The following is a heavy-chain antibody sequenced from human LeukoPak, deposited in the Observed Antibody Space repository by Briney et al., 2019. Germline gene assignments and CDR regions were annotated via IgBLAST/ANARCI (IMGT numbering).Heavy chain of an antibody. CDR1: GFTFSSYA. CDR2: ISGSGGST. D-gene: IGHD3-3*01. J-gene: IGHJ4*02. Sequence: GGSLRLSCAASGFTFSSYAMSWVRQAPGKGLEWVSAISGSGGSTYYADSVKGRFTISRDNSKNTLYLQMNSLRAEDTAVYYCARGGQYYDFWSGYYTGGYYFDYWGQGTLVTVSS. V-gene: IGHV3-23*01. CDR3: ARGGQYYDFWSGYYTGGYYFDY.